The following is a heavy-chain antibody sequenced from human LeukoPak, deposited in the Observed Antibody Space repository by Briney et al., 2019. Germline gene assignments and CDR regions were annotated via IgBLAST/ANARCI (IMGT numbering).Heavy chain of an antibody. V-gene: IGHV3-30*18. CDR1: GFTFSSYG. J-gene: IGHJ6*02. CDR2: ISYDGSNK. D-gene: IGHD6-19*01. Sequence: AGGSLRLSCAASGFTFSSYGMHWVRQAPGKGLEWVAVISYDGSNKYYADSVKGRFTISRDNSKNTLYLQMNSLRAEDTAVYYCAKGEGSGWYGDYYYYGMDVWGQGTTVTVSS. CDR3: AKGEGSGWYGDYYYYGMDV.